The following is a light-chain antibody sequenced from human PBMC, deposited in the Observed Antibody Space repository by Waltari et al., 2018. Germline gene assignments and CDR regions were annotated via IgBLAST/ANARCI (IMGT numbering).Light chain of an antibody. V-gene: IGKV1-33*01. CDR3: QHYHTLPYT. CDR1: QDVTTS. J-gene: IGKJ2*01. CDR2: DAS. Sequence: DIQMTQSPSSLSAAVGDRVTITCQTTQDVTTSLSWFQPRPGKAPQLLIYDASTLQSGVPSRFSGSGSGTSFSFTITSLQPEDSATYYCQHYHTLPYTFGRGTKLQIK.